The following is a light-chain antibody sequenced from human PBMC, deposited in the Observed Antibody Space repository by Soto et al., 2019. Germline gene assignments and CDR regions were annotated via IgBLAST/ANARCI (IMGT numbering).Light chain of an antibody. Sequence: EIVMTQSPATLSVSPGERANLSCMASQSVSSNLAWYQPTPGQAPRLLIYGASTRATGIPARFSGSGSGTEFTLTISSLQSEDFAVYYCQQYNNWPPGTCGQGTKVDI. V-gene: IGKV3-15*01. J-gene: IGKJ1*01. CDR1: QSVSSN. CDR2: GAS. CDR3: QQYNNWPPGT.